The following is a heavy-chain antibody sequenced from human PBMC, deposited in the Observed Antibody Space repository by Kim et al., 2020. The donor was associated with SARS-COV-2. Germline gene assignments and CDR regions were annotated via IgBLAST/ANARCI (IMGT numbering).Heavy chain of an antibody. D-gene: IGHD2-2*01. Sequence: SETLSLTCTVSGGSISSGDYYWSWIRQPPGKGLECIGYIYYSGSTYYNPSLKSRVTISVDTSKNQFSLKLSSVTAADTAVYYCATGKVSAAYYYYGMDVWGQGTTVTVSS. J-gene: IGHJ6*02. CDR1: GGSISSGDYY. V-gene: IGHV4-30-4*01. CDR3: ATGKVSAAYYYYGMDV. CDR2: IYYSGST.